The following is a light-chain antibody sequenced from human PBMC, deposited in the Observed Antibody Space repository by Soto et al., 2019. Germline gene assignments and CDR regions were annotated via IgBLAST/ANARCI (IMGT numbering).Light chain of an antibody. V-gene: IGKV3-20*01. Sequence: EIVLTQSPGTLSLSPGERATLSCRASQSVSSSYLAWYQQKPGQAPRNLIYGASGRATGIPDRFSGSESGTEFTLTISRLEPEDFAVYYCQQTGSSPLYTFGQGTKLEI. CDR3: QQTGSSPLYT. CDR2: GAS. J-gene: IGKJ2*01. CDR1: QSVSSSY.